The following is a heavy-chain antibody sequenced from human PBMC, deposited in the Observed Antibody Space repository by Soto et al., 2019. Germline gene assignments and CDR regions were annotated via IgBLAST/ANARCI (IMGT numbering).Heavy chain of an antibody. CDR3: ARDEVANDAFDI. V-gene: IGHV3-7*01. D-gene: IGHD5-12*01. CDR2: IKQDGSEK. J-gene: IGHJ3*02. Sequence: QPGGSPRLSCAASGFTFSSNWMSWVRQAPGKGLEWVANIKQDGSEKYYVDSVKGRFTISRDNAKNSLYLQMNSLRAEDTAVYYCARDEVANDAFDIWGQGTMVTVSS. CDR1: GFTFSSNW.